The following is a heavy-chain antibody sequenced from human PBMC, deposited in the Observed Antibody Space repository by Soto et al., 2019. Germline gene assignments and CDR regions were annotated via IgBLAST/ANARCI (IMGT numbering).Heavy chain of an antibody. CDR2: ISGSGGNT. CDR1: GFTFSSYA. Sequence: GSLRLSCKASGFTFSSYAMSWVRQAPGKGLEWVSAISGSGGNTYYADSVKGRFTISRDNSKNTLYLQMNSLRAEDTAVYYCAKSITARPFDYWGQGALVTVSS. D-gene: IGHD6-6*01. CDR3: AKSITARPFDY. V-gene: IGHV3-23*01. J-gene: IGHJ4*02.